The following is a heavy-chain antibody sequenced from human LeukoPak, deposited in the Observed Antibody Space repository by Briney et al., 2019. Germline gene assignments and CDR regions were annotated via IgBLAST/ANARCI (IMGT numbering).Heavy chain of an antibody. CDR1: GFTFSSYG. V-gene: IGHV3-33*01. Sequence: GGSLRLSCAASGFTFSSYGMHRVRQCPGKGLEWVAVIWYDGSNKHYADSVKGRFTISRDNSKNTLYLQMNSLRAEDTAVYYCAREGNSGYDWNYWGQGTLVTVSS. D-gene: IGHD5-12*01. J-gene: IGHJ4*02. CDR2: IWYDGSNK. CDR3: AREGNSGYDWNY.